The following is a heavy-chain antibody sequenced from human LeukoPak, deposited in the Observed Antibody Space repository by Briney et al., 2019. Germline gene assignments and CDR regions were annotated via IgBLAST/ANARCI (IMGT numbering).Heavy chain of an antibody. CDR3: ATVRRGIEVAGQGAFDI. CDR1: GGSISSYY. V-gene: IGHV4-4*07. D-gene: IGHD6-19*01. Sequence: PSETLSLTCTVSGGSISSYYWSWIRQPAGKGLEWTGRMYTSGSTNYNPSLKSRVTMSVDTSKNQFSLKLSSVTAADTAVYYCATVRRGIEVAGQGAFDIWGQGTMVTVSS. J-gene: IGHJ3*02. CDR2: MYTSGST.